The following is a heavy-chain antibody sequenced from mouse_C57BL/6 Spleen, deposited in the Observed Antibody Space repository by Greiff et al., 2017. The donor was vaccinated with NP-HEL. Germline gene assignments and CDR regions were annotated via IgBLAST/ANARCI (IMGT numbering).Heavy chain of an antibody. V-gene: IGHV1-53*01. CDR3: ARWDYGSSFYYAMDY. CDR1: GYTFTSYW. CDR2: INPSNGGT. J-gene: IGHJ4*01. D-gene: IGHD1-1*01. Sequence: QVQLKQPGTELVKPGASVKLSCKASGYTFTSYWMHWVKQRPGQGLEWIGNINPSNGGTNYNEKFKSKATLTVDKSSSTAYMQLSSLTSEDSAVYYCARWDYGSSFYYAMDYWGQGTSVTVSS.